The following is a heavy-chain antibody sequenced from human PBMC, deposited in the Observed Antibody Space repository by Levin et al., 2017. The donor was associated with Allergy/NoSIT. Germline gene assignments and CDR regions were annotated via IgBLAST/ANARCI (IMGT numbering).Heavy chain of an antibody. CDR1: GGSITSYF. CDR3: GRGDGGNNWNVDF. Sequence: SETLSLTCSVSGGSITSYFWTWIRQTPGKGLEWIGNVSYIGTTNFNPSLSSRVTISLATSSVEFSLTLTSVTAAATAAYSCGRGDGGNNWNVDFWGQGTLVTVAA. V-gene: IGHV4-59*01. CDR2: VSYIGTT. D-gene: IGHD1-20*01. J-gene: IGHJ4*02.